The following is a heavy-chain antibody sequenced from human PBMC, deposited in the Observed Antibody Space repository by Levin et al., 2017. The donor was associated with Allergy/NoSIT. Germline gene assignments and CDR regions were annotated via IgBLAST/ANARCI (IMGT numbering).Heavy chain of an antibody. CDR1: GLTFRSYW. D-gene: IGHD2-8*01. CDR3: ASMVSGAFDY. J-gene: IGHJ4*02. V-gene: IGHV3-7*01. Sequence: GGSLRLSCAASGLTFRSYWMGWVRQAPGKGLQWVANINQDATMKFYVDSVKGRFTISRDNAKNSLYLQMDSLRAEDTAIYHCASMVSGAFDYWGQGALVTVSS. CDR2: INQDATMK.